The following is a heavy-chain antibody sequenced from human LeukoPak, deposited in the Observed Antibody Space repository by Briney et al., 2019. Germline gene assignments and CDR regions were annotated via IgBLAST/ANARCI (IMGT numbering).Heavy chain of an antibody. CDR1: GYTFTSNY. J-gene: IGHJ3*02. CDR3: ARGDPNYCDSSGYYIHDAFDI. D-gene: IGHD3-22*01. Sequence: ASVKVSCKASGYTFTSNYMHWVRHAPGQGLEWMGIINPSGGSTSYAQKFQGRVTMTRDTSTSKVYMELSSLRSEDTAVYYCARGDPNYCDSSGYYIHDAFDIWGQGTLVTVSS. V-gene: IGHV1-46*01. CDR2: INPSGGST.